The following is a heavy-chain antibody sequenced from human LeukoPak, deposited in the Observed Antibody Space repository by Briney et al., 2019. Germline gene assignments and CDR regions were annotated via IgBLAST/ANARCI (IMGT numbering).Heavy chain of an antibody. V-gene: IGHV4-30-2*01. CDR1: GGSISSGGYS. D-gene: IGHD2-15*01. Sequence: SQTLSLTCAVSGGSISSGGYSWSWIRQPPGKGLEWIGYIYHSGSTYYNPSLKSRVTISVDRSKNQFSLKLSSVTAADTAVYYCARVSRYCSGGSCYWFDPWGQGTLVTVSS. CDR2: IYHSGST. CDR3: ARVSRYCSGGSCYWFDP. J-gene: IGHJ5*02.